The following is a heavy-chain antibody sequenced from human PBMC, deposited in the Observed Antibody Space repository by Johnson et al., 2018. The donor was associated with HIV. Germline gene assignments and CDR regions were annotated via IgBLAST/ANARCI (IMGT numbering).Heavy chain of an antibody. D-gene: IGHD2-15*01. CDR2: IYSGDTT. CDR3: AKSPGVVDPIDAFDI. Sequence: VQLVESGGALVQPGGSLRLSCAASGFTVSNNYMSWVRQAPGKGLEWVSIIYSGDTTYYADSVKGRFTISRDNSRNTLCLQTNSLRVEDTAVYYCAKSPGVVDPIDAFDIWGQGTMVTVSS. CDR1: GFTVSNNY. V-gene: IGHV3-66*01. J-gene: IGHJ3*02.